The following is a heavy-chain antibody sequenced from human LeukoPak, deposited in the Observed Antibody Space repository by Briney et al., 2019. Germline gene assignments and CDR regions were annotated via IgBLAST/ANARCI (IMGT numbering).Heavy chain of an antibody. J-gene: IGHJ4*02. CDR3: ARVVSSSWYEFDY. D-gene: IGHD6-13*01. CDR2: INWNGGST. Sequence: PGGSLRLSCAASGFTFDDYGMSWVRQAPGKGLEWVSGINWNGGSTSYADSVKGRFTISRDNAKNTLYLQMNSLRAEDTAVYYCARVVSSSWYEFDYWGQGTLVTVSS. CDR1: GFTFDDYG. V-gene: IGHV3-20*04.